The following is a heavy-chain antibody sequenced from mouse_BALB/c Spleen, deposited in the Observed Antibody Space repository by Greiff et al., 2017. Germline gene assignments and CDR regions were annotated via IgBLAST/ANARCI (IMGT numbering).Heavy chain of an antibody. D-gene: IGHD2-1*01. Sequence: EVNVVESGGGLVTPGGSLKLSCAASGFTFSDYYLYLVRPTPEKRLEWVATISDGGSYTYYPDSVKGRFTIARDNAKNNLYLQMSSLKYEDTAMYDCERGGDGNYEAWFADWGQGTMGTVAA. V-gene: IGHV5-4*02. CDR2: ISDGGSYT. CDR1: GFTFSDYY. J-gene: IGHJ3*01. CDR3: ERGGDGNYEAWFAD.